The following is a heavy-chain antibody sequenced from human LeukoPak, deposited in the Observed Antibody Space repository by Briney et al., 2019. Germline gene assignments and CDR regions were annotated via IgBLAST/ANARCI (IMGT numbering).Heavy chain of an antibody. J-gene: IGHJ4*02. Sequence: GRSLRLSCAASGFTFDDYAMHWVRQAPGKGLEWVSGISWNSGSIGYADSVRGRFTISRDNAKNSLYLQMNSLRAEDTALYYCAKDTYDSSGYTFDYWGQGTLVTVSS. CDR3: AKDTYDSSGYTFDY. D-gene: IGHD3-22*01. CDR2: ISWNSGSI. V-gene: IGHV3-9*01. CDR1: GFTFDDYA.